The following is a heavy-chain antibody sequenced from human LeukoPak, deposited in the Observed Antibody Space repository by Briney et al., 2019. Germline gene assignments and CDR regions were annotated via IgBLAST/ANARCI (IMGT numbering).Heavy chain of an antibody. V-gene: IGHV3-23*01. CDR1: GFTFSSYA. Sequence: GGSLRLSCAASGFTFSSYAMSWVRRAPGKGLEWVSAISGSGGSTYYADSVKGRFTISRDNSKNTLYLQMNSLRAEDTAVYYCAKDHDILTGPDYWGQGTLVTVSS. J-gene: IGHJ4*02. D-gene: IGHD3-9*01. CDR2: ISGSGGST. CDR3: AKDHDILTGPDY.